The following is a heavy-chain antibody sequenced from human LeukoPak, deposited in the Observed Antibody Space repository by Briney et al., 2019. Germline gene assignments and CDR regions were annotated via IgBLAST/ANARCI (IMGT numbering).Heavy chain of an antibody. D-gene: IGHD2-15*01. CDR1: GYSISSGYY. V-gene: IGHV4-38-2*01. CDR2: IFHSGST. Sequence: SETLSLTCDVSGYSISSGYYCGWFRQPPGKGLEWIATIFHSGSTYYNPSLQSRVTMSVDTSKNQCSLKLSSVTATETAVYYCARLSNAAHAASWEQGALDTVSS. J-gene: IGHJ5*02. CDR3: ARLSNAAHAAS.